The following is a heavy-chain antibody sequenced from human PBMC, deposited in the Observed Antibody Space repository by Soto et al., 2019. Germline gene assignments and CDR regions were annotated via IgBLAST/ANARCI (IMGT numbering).Heavy chain of an antibody. CDR2: VYPNDSDV. D-gene: IGHD6-25*01. Sequence: GESLKISCKASGYNFVEYWIGWVRQMPGKGLEWMGSVYPNDSDVKYSPSFQGQVTVSADKSINTAYLHWSSLKPSDSATYYCGAGSFDHWGQGTQVTVSS. CDR3: GAGSFDH. CDR1: GYNFVEYW. V-gene: IGHV5-51*01. J-gene: IGHJ4*02.